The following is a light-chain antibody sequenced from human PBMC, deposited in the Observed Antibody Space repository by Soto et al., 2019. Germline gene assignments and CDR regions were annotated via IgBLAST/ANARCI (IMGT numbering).Light chain of an antibody. Sequence: QSALPQPASVSGSPVQSIAISCTGNSRDVGAYNYVSWYQQHPAKAPKLMIYDVTNRPSGVSDRFSGYKSGNTASLTISGLQAEDENDYYCISYTTSSTYVFGSGTKLTVL. V-gene: IGLV2-14*01. J-gene: IGLJ1*01. CDR3: ISYTTSSTYV. CDR1: SRDVGAYNY. CDR2: DVT.